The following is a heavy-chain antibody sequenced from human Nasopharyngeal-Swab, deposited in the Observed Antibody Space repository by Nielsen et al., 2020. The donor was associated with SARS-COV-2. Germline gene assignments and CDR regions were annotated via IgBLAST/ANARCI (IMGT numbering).Heavy chain of an antibody. CDR3: AKDDYGDDWRGRYYYYYYMDV. CDR1: AFTLSSYG. V-gene: IGHV3-30*18. J-gene: IGHJ6*03. CDR2: ISYDGSNK. Sequence: GGSLRLSCAASAFTLSSYGMHWVRQAPGKGLEWVAVISYDGSNKYYADSVKGRFTISRDNSKNTLYLQMNSLRAEDTAVYYCAKDDYGDDWRGRYYYYYYMDVWGKGTTVTVSS. D-gene: IGHD4-17*01.